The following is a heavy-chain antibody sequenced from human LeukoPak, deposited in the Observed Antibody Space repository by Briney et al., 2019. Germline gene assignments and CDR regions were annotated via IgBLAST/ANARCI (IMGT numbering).Heavy chain of an antibody. D-gene: IGHD3-10*01. Sequence: GASVKVSCKASGYTFTSYDINWVRQATGQGLEWMGWMNPNSGNTGYAQKFQGRVTMTRNSSISTAYMELSSLRSEDTAVYYCARGGGGYYGWGSYYSRHYYSGMDVWGQGTTVTVSS. V-gene: IGHV1-8*01. J-gene: IGHJ6*02. CDR3: ARGGGGYYGWGSYYSRHYYSGMDV. CDR2: MNPNSGNT. CDR1: GYTFTSYD.